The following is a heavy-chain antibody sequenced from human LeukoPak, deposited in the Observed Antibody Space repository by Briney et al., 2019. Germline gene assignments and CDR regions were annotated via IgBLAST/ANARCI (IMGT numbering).Heavy chain of an antibody. V-gene: IGHV3-15*01. D-gene: IGHD1-26*01. J-gene: IGHJ4*02. CDR1: GLTFSNAW. CDR2: IKSKTDGGTT. CDR3: TTDPRWELRGGFGN. Sequence: GWSLRLYRAASGLTFSNAWMSWVRQAPGKGLEWAGRIKSKTDGGTTDYAAPVKGRFTISRDDSKNTLYLQMNRLKTEDTAVYYCTTDPRWELRGGFGNWGQGILVTVSS.